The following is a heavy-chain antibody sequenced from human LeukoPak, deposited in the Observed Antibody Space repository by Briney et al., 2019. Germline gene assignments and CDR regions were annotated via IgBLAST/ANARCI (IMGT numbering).Heavy chain of an antibody. J-gene: IGHJ4*02. V-gene: IGHV3-23*01. CDR2: ISGSGGST. D-gene: IGHD6-19*01. Sequence: GGSLRLSCAASGFTFSNAWMNWVRQAPGKGLEWVSGISGSGGSTYYADSVKGRFTISRDNSKNTLYLQMNSLRAEDTAVYYCARDGNRLVIGYWGQGTLVTVSS. CDR3: ARDGNRLVIGY. CDR1: GFTFSNAW.